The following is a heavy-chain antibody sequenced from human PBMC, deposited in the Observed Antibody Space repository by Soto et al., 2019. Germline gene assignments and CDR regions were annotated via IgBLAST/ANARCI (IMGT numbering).Heavy chain of an antibody. J-gene: IGHJ5*02. CDR3: ARSRSTRQPFDH. CDR1: GDSISRGFYY. V-gene: IGHV4-31*03. CDR2: IYHTGST. D-gene: IGHD5-12*01. Sequence: SETLSLTCTVSGDSISRGFYYWSWIRQHPGKGLEWIGNIYHTGSTDFNPSLKSRLTMSVDTSKNQFSLRLTSVTAADTAVYYCARSRSTRQPFDHWGRGTLVTVSS.